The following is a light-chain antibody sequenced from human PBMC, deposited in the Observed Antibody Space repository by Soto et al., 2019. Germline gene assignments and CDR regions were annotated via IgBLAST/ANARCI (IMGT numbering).Light chain of an antibody. CDR3: QQAHNFPVT. J-gene: IGKJ4*01. V-gene: IGKV1-12*01. CDR1: QDIANW. CDR2: GAS. Sequence: DIRMTQSPSSVSASVGDRVIMSCRASQDIANWLAWYQQKPGKAPFLLIYGASFLESGVPSRFSGTGSGTNFTLTINSLLPEDFATYFCQQAHNFPVTFGIGTKVDMK.